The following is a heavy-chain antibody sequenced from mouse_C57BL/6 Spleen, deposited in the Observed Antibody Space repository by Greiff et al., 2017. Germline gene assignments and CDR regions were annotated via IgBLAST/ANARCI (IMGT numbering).Heavy chain of an antibody. CDR1: GYSFTGYY. D-gene: IGHD1-1*01. CDR2: INPSTGGT. J-gene: IGHJ1*03. Sequence: EVKLMESGPELVKPGASVKISCKASGYSFTGYYMNWVKQSPEKSLEWIGEINPSTGGTTYNQKFKAKATLTVDKSSSTAYMQLKSLTSEDSAVYYCARWVPLTTVVEGWYFDVWGTGTTVTVSS. V-gene: IGHV1-42*01. CDR3: ARWVPLTTVVEGWYFDV.